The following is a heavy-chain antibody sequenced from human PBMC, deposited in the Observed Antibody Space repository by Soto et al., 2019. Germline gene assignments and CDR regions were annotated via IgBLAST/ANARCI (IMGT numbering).Heavy chain of an antibody. CDR1: GYSFTSYW. V-gene: IGHV5-51*01. CDR2: IYPGDSDT. CDR3: ARQHDYNILTGYFYSFDF. J-gene: IGHJ4*02. D-gene: IGHD3-9*01. Sequence: GESLKISCKGSGYSFTSYWIGWVRQMPGKGLEWMGIIYPGDSDTRYSPSFQGQVTISVDRSISTAYLQWSSLKASDTAMYYCARQHDYNILTGYFYSFDFWGQGTLVTVSS.